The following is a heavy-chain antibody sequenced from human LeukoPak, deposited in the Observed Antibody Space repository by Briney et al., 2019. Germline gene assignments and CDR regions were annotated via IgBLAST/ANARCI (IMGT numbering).Heavy chain of an antibody. CDR3: ARLSPQNSPGGYDAFDI. J-gene: IGHJ3*02. CDR2: IYYSGST. D-gene: IGHD3-16*01. Sequence: PSQTLSLTCTVSGGSISSGSYYWSWIRQPAGKGLEWIGSIYYSGSTYYNPSLKSRVTISVDTSKNQFSLKLSSVTAADTAVYYCARLSPQNSPGGYDAFDIWGQGTMVTVSS. V-gene: IGHV4-30-2*03. CDR1: GGSISSGSYY.